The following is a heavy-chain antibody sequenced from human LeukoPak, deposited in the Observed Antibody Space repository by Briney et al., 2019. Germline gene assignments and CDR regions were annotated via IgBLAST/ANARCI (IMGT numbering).Heavy chain of an antibody. CDR2: IYYSGST. J-gene: IGHJ4*02. V-gene: IGHV4-59*01. CDR1: GGSISNYY. CDR3: ARATYDGPLYFGY. D-gene: IGHD3-3*01. Sequence: SETLSLTCTFSGGSISNYYWSWIRQPPGKGLEWIGYIYYSGSTSYNPSLKSRVAISVETSKNQFSVNLSSVTAADTAVYYCARATYDGPLYFGYWGQGTLVTVSS.